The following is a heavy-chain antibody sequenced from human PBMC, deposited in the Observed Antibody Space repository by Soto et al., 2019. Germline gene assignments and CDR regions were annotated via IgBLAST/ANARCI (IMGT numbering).Heavy chain of an antibody. CDR1: GGSFSGYY. J-gene: IGHJ4*02. CDR2: INHSGST. V-gene: IGHV4-34*01. Sequence: QVQLQQWGAGLLKPSETLSLTCAVYGGSFSGYYWSWIRQPPGKGLEWIGEINHSGSTNYNPSLKSRVTISVDTSKNQFSLKLSSVTAADTAVYYCARGQQLEEYVVVPAATQGLDYWGQGTLVTVSS. D-gene: IGHD2-2*01. CDR3: ARGQQLEEYVVVPAATQGLDY.